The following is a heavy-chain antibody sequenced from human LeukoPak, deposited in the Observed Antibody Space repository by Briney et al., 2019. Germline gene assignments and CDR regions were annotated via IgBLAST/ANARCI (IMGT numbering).Heavy chain of an antibody. V-gene: IGHV3-74*01. CDR1: GFTFSSYG. CDR2: INSDGSRT. J-gene: IGHJ3*02. CDR3: ARVGARLGAFDI. D-gene: IGHD6-25*01. Sequence: GGSLRLSCAASGFTFSSYGMHWVRQAPGKGLVWVSRINSDGSRTTYADSVKGRFTISRDNAKNTLYLQMNSLRAEDTAVYYCARVGARLGAFDIWGQGTMVTVSS.